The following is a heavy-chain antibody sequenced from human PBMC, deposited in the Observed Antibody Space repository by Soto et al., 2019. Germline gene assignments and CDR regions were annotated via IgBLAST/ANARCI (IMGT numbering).Heavy chain of an antibody. Sequence: EASVKVSCKASGYTFTSYAMHWVRQAPGQRLEWMGWINAGNGNTKYSQKFQGRVTITRDTSASTAYMELSSLRSEDTAVYYCARPHDYGDYEDAFDIWGQGTMVT. V-gene: IGHV1-3*01. CDR1: GYTFTSYA. CDR3: ARPHDYGDYEDAFDI. D-gene: IGHD4-17*01. J-gene: IGHJ3*02. CDR2: INAGNGNT.